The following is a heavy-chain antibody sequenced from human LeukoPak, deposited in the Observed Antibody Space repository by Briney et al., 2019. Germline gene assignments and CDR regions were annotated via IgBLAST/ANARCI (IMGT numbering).Heavy chain of an antibody. CDR2: ISGDGSST. CDR3: ARGPTLSDY. V-gene: IGHV3-74*01. J-gene: IGHJ4*02. CDR1: GFTFSSYW. Sequence: PGGSLRLSCAASGFTFSSYWMYWVRQAPGKGLVWVSRISGDGSSTTYADSVKGRFTIARDNAKNTLYLQMNSLRAEDTAVYYCARGPTLSDYWGQGTLVTVSS. D-gene: IGHD1-26*01.